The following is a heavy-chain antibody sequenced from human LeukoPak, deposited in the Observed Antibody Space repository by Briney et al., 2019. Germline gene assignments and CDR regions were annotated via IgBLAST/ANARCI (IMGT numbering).Heavy chain of an antibody. Sequence: GGSLRRSCAASGFTFSSAWMSWVRQAPGKGLEWVGRIKSKTDGGTTDYAAPVKGRFTIPRDDSKNTLYLQMNSLRAEDTAVYYCARGSEYQLLWFGEPLQQLNGYWGQGTLVSVSS. CDR1: GFTFSSAW. D-gene: IGHD3-10*01. J-gene: IGHJ4*02. CDR3: ARGSEYQLLWFGEPLQQLNGY. V-gene: IGHV3-15*01. CDR2: IKSKTDGGTT.